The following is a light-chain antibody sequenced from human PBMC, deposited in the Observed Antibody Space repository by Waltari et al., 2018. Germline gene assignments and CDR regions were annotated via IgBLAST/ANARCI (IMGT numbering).Light chain of an antibody. CDR3: QQYYSTPQT. Sequence: DIVMTPSPAPLAVSLGGRATIHCKSSQSVLDNSNNKNYLAWYQRKPGQPPKMLIYWASTRESGVPDRFSGSGSGTDFTLTISSLQAEDVAVYYCQQYYSTPQTFGQGTNVEIE. CDR1: QSVLDNSNNKNY. J-gene: IGKJ1*01. CDR2: WAS. V-gene: IGKV4-1*01.